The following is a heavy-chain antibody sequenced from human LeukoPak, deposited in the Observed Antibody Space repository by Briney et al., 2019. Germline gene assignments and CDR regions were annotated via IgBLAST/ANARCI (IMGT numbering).Heavy chain of an antibody. CDR3: ARAPIHRDYYNAA. D-gene: IGHD5-24*01. J-gene: IGHJ5*01. V-gene: IGHV1-18*01. CDR2: ISAYNGNT. Sequence: DSVKVACMASGYTFTSYGISWVRQAPGQGLEWIAWISAYNGNTNYAQKLQGRVTMTTDTSTSTAYTEMNSLRSDDTAVYYCARAPIHRDYYNAAWGQGALVSVSS. CDR1: GYTFTSYG.